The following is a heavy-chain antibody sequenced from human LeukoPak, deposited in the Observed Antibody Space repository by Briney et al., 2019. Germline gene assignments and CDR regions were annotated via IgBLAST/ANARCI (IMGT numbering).Heavy chain of an antibody. CDR2: ISSSSSYI. CDR3: ARDYGYCSSTSCYTDNPNWFDP. J-gene: IGHJ5*02. Sequence: GGSLRLSCAASGFTFSSYCMNWVRQAPGKGLEWVSPISSSSSYIYYADSVKGRFTISRDNAKNSLYLQMNSLRAEDTAVYYCARDYGYCSSTSCYTDNPNWFDPWGQGTLVTVSS. CDR1: GFTFSSYC. D-gene: IGHD2-2*02. V-gene: IGHV3-21*01.